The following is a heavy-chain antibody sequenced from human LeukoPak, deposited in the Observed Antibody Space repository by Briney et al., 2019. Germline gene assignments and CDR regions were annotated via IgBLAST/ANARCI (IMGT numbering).Heavy chain of an antibody. CDR3: ARHPPKSFFDY. CDR1: GGSISSYY. Sequence: SETLSLTCTVSGGSISSYYWSWIRQPPGKGLEWIAYIYYSGSTNYNPFLKSRVTISVDTSKSQFSLKLTSMTAADTAVYYCARHPPKSFFDYWGQGTLVTVSS. CDR2: IYYSGST. J-gene: IGHJ4*03. V-gene: IGHV4-59*08.